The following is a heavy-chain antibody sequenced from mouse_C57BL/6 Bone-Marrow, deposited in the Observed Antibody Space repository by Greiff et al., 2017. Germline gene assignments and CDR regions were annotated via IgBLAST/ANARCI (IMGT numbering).Heavy chain of an antibody. CDR1: GFTFGDFV. D-gene: IGHD2-4*01. V-gene: IGHV5-17*01. Sequence: EVKLVESGGGLVKPGGSLKLSFAASGFTFGDFVLHWVRQAPEKGLEGVAYISSGSSTIYYADTVKGRFTISRDNAKNTLFLQMTSLRSEDTAMYYCARRDYDYDGGDYWGQGTTLTVSS. J-gene: IGHJ2*01. CDR2: ISSGSSTI. CDR3: ARRDYDYDGGDY.